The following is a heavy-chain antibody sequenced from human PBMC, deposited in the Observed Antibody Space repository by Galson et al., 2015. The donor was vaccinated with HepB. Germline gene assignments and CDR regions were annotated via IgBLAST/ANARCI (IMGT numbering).Heavy chain of an antibody. Sequence: SLRLSCAASGFTFSDYYMSWIRQAPGKGLEWVSYISSSGSTIYYADSVKGRFTISRDNAKNSLYLQMNSLRAEGTAVYYCARPPPKDYGGKPTDYWGQGTLVTVSS. CDR2: ISSSGSTI. CDR3: ARPPPKDYGGKPTDY. V-gene: IGHV3-11*01. D-gene: IGHD4-23*01. J-gene: IGHJ4*02. CDR1: GFTFSDYY.